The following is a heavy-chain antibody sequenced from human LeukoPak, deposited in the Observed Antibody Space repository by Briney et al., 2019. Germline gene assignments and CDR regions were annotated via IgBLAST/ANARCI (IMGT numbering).Heavy chain of an antibody. Sequence: GGSLRLSCAASGFTVSNNYMSWVRQAPGEGLEWVSAISGSGGSTNYADSVMGRFTISRDNSKNTLSLQMNSLRAEDTAVYYCAKDFPSGRQPGGRTYWGQGTLVTVSS. V-gene: IGHV3-23*01. CDR3: AKDFPSGRQPGGRTY. CDR1: GFTVSNNY. CDR2: ISGSGGST. D-gene: IGHD2-15*01. J-gene: IGHJ4*02.